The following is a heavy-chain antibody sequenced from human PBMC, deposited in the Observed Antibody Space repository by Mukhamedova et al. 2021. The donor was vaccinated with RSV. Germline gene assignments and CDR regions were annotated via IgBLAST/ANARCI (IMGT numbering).Heavy chain of an antibody. D-gene: IGHD3-22*01. CDR1: A. Sequence: AIHWVRLASGKGLEWVGRIRSKANRYATAYAATVKGRFTVSRDDSRNTAYLQMSSLQTEHTAVYYCTRQDFYDSKGYYHGVSDYW. J-gene: IGHJ4*01. CDR3: TRQDFYDSKGYYHGVSDY. CDR2: IRSKANRYAT. V-gene: IGHV3-73*01.